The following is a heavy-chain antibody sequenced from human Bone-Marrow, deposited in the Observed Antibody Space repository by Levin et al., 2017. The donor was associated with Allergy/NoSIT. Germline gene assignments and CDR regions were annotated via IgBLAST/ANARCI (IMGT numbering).Heavy chain of an antibody. Sequence: PGGSLRLSCGASGFTFSSYGMHWVRQAPGKGLEWVAVISYDGNIKFYGDSVKGRFTISRDNSKNTLYLQMDSLRADDTAVYYCAKDADYGNAGPWGGYWGQGTLVTVSS. CDR2: ISYDGNIK. CDR3: AKDADYGNAGPWGGY. V-gene: IGHV3-30*18. D-gene: IGHD4-11*01. J-gene: IGHJ4*02. CDR1: GFTFSSYG.